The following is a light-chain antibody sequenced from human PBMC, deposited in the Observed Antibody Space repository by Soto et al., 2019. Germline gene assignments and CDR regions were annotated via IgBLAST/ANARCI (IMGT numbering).Light chain of an antibody. CDR3: QQYDNSPLT. J-gene: IGKJ4*01. Sequence: DIVLTQSPGTLSLSPGERAVLSFSASQSVSSSYLAWYQQKPGQAPRLPIYGASNRATGIPDRFSGSGSGTDFTLTISRLEPEDFAVYYCQQYDNSPLTFGGGTKVDIK. V-gene: IGKV3-20*01. CDR2: GAS. CDR1: QSVSSSY.